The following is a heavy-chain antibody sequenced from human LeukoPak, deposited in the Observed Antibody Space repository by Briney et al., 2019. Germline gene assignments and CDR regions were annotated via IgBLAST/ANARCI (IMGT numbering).Heavy chain of an antibody. V-gene: IGHV4-59*01. Sequence: SETLSLTCTVSGESMSGFYWNWIRQPPGKGLEWIGYIYYSGNTIYNPSLKSRDTISVDTSKNQFSLKLSSVTAADTAVYYCARAPGSDYGGNSFDYWGQGTLVTVSS. D-gene: IGHD4-23*01. J-gene: IGHJ4*02. CDR2: IYYSGNT. CDR3: ARAPGSDYGGNSFDY. CDR1: GESMSGFY.